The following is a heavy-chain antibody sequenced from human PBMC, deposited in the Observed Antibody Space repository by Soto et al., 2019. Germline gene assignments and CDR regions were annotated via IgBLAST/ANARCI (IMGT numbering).Heavy chain of an antibody. D-gene: IGHD4-17*01. V-gene: IGHV1-2*04. J-gene: IGHJ6*02. CDR2: INPNSGGT. Sequence: ASVKVSCKASGYTLTGYYMHWVRQAPGQGLEWMGWINPNSGGTNYAQKFQGWVTMTRDTSISTAYMELSRLRSDDTAVYYCARDQATTVTVYYYYGMDVWGQGTTVTVSS. CDR1: GYTLTGYY. CDR3: ARDQATTVTVYYYYGMDV.